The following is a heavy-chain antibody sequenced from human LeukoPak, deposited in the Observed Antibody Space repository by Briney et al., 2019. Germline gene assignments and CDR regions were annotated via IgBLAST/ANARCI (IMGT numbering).Heavy chain of an antibody. CDR2: LYYSGST. V-gene: IGHV4-31*03. Sequence: SETLSLTCTVSGGSISSGGYYWSWIRQHPGKGLEWFGYLYYSGSTYYNPSLKSRVTISVDTSKNQFSLKLSSVTAADTAVYYCARGEVATTTVEWFYYGMDVWGQGTTVTVSS. J-gene: IGHJ6*02. D-gene: IGHD5-12*01. CDR1: GGSISSGGYY. CDR3: ARGEVATTTVEWFYYGMDV.